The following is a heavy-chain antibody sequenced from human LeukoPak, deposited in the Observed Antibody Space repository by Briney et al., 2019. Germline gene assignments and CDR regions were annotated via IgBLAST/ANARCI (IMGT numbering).Heavy chain of an antibody. CDR1: GFIFRNYW. CDR3: ARGVIIRGRLDP. V-gene: IGHV3-7*01. CDR2: IKEDGSEK. Sequence: ESGGSLRLSCAASGFIFRNYWMSWVRQAPGRGRGWVANIKEDGSEKYYVESVKGRFTISRDNAKNSLYLQMSSLRAEDTAVYYRARGVIIRGRLDPWGQGTLVTVSS. J-gene: IGHJ5*02. D-gene: IGHD3-16*02.